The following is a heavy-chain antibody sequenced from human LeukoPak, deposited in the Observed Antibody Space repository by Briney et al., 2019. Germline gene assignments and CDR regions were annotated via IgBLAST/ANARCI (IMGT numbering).Heavy chain of an antibody. CDR1: GYTFTSYA. J-gene: IGHJ3*02. CDR2: INAGNGNT. Sequence: GASVKVSCKASGYTFTSYAMRWVRQAPGQRLEWMGWINAGNGNTKYSQKFQGRVTITRDTSASTSYMELSSLRSEDTAVYYCARVPRQQLVRDAFDIWGQGTMVTVSS. V-gene: IGHV1-3*01. CDR3: ARVPRQQLVRDAFDI. D-gene: IGHD6-13*01.